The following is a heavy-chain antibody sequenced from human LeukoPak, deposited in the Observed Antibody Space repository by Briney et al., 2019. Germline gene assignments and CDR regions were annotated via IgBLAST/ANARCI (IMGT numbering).Heavy chain of an antibody. D-gene: IGHD6-19*01. CDR3: AKEPYSSGWNWFDP. V-gene: IGHV3-21*01. CDR1: GFTFSSYS. CDR2: ISSSSSYI. J-gene: IGHJ5*02. Sequence: GGSLRLSCAASGFTFSSYSMNWVRQAPGKGLEWVSSISSSSSYIYYADSVKGRFTISRDNAKNSLYLQMNSLRAEDTAVYYCAKEPYSSGWNWFDPWGQGTLVTVSS.